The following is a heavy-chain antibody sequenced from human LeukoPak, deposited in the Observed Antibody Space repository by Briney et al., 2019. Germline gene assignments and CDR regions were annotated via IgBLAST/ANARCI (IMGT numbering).Heavy chain of an antibody. V-gene: IGHV4-39*07. Sequence: SETLSLTCTVSGGSISSSSYYWGWIRQPPGKGLEWIGSIYYSGSTYYNPSLKSRVTISVDTSKNQFSLKLSSVTAADTAVYYCARESGSLRWGPPDYWGQGTLVTVSS. CDR3: ARESGSLRWGPPDY. CDR1: GGSISSSSYY. J-gene: IGHJ4*02. CDR2: IYYSGST. D-gene: IGHD1-26*01.